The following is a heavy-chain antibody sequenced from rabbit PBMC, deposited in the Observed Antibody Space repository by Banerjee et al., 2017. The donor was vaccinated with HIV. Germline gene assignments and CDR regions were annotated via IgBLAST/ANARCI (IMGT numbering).Heavy chain of an antibody. V-gene: IGHV1S40*01. CDR2: INTSSGNT. J-gene: IGHJ4*01. D-gene: IGHD4-1*01. Sequence: QSLEESGGGLVKPEGSLTLTCKASGFDFSSNAMCWVRQAPGKGLEWIACINTSSGNTVYASWAKGRFTISKTSSTTVTLQMTSLTAADTATYFCARDLAGVIGWNFNLWGQGTLVTVS. CDR1: GFDFSSNA. CDR3: ARDLAGVIGWNFNL.